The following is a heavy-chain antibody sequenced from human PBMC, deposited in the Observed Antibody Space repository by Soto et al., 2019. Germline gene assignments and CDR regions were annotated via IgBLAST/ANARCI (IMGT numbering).Heavy chain of an antibody. V-gene: IGHV3-23*01. D-gene: IGHD3-3*01. J-gene: IGHJ4*02. CDR1: GLTFSSYA. CDR2: ISGSGGST. Sequence: PGGSLRHSCAASGLTFSSYAMSWVRQATGKGLEWVSAISGSGGSTYYADSVKGRFTISRDNSKNTLYLQMNSLRAEDTAVYYCAKENDFWSGYFQTYYFDYWGQGTLVTVSS. CDR3: AKENDFWSGYFQTYYFDY.